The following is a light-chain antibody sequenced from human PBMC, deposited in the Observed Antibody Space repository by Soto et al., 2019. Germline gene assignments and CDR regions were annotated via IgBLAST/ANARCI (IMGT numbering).Light chain of an antibody. J-gene: IGKJ1*01. CDR2: GAS. V-gene: IGKV3-20*01. CDR1: QSVSSNY. Sequence: DIVLTQSPGTLSLSPGQRATLSCRASQSVSSNYLAWYQQRPCQAPRLLIYGASTRATGIPDTFSGSGSGTDFTFTINRLEPQDFAVYYCQQYGSLTWTFGQGTQVEIK. CDR3: QQYGSLTWT.